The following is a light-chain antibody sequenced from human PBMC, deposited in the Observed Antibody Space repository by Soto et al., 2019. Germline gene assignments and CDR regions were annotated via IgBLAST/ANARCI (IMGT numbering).Light chain of an antibody. J-gene: IGKJ1*01. Sequence: EIVMTQSPATLSVSPGERATLSCRASQSVSSNLAWYQQKPGQAPRLLIYGASTRATGIPARFSGSGSGTEFTLTISSLQSEDFAVYYCQQYINWPTAFGQGTKVEIK. CDR2: GAS. CDR1: QSVSSN. V-gene: IGKV3-15*01. CDR3: QQYINWPTA.